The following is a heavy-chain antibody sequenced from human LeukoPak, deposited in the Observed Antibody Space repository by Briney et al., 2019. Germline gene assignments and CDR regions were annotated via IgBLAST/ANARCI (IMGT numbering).Heavy chain of an antibody. D-gene: IGHD3-22*01. V-gene: IGHV3-53*01. CDR1: GFTVSRNY. CDR3: ARNDRGAFDI. CDR2: ISSGGNT. Sequence: GGSLRLSCAASGFTVSRNYMSWVRQAPGKGLERVSVISSGGNTYYTDSVKGRFTISRDNSKNTLYLQMSSRRVEDTAVYYCARNDRGAFDIWGQGTMVTVSS. J-gene: IGHJ3*02.